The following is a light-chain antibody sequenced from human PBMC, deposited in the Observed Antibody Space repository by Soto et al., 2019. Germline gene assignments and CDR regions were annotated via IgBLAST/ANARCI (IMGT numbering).Light chain of an antibody. Sequence: EIVMTQSPGSLSVSPGERATLSCRASQSVTTNLAWYQQKPGQAPRLLIYGASIRATGIPARFSGSGSGTEFTLTISSLQSEDFGIYFCQQTTAFPRTFGPGTRVDVK. CDR2: GAS. CDR1: QSVTTN. CDR3: QQTTAFPRT. J-gene: IGKJ3*01. V-gene: IGKV3-15*01.